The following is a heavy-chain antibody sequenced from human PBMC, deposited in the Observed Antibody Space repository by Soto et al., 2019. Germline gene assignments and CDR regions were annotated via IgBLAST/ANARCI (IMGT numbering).Heavy chain of an antibody. Sequence: QVQLVQSGAEVKKPGSSVKVSCRASGGRFSSYAINWVRQAPGQGLEWMGGIVPIFGPANYAPKFLGRVTTTTDQSTHTVHMELRSLTSEDTAVYFCAGGPSGRYYLGWFEPWGQGTLVTVSA. D-gene: IGHD3-10*01. V-gene: IGHV1-69*01. CDR3: AGGPSGRYYLGWFEP. CDR2: IVPIFGPA. CDR1: GGRFSSYA. J-gene: IGHJ5*02.